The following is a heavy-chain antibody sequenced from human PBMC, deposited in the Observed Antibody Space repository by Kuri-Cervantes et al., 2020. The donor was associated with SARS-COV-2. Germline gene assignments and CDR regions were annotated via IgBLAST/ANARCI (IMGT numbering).Heavy chain of an antibody. V-gene: IGHV3-23*01. CDR1: GFTFTIYA. J-gene: IGHJ1*01. D-gene: IGHD3-3*01. Sequence: GGSLRLSCAASGFTFTIYAMNWVRQAPGKGLEWVSGISGSGGSTYYADSVKGRFTISRDNSKNTLYLQMNSLRAEDTAVYYCAKDPHYDFWSGYYFQHWGQGTLVTVSS. CDR3: AKDPHYDFWSGYYFQH. CDR2: ISGSGGST.